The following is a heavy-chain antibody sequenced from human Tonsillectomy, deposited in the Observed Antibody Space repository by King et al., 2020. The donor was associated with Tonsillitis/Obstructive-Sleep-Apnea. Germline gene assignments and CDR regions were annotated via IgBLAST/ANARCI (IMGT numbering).Heavy chain of an antibody. V-gene: IGHV1-18*01. J-gene: IGHJ3*02. Sequence: VQLVQSGAEVKKPGASVKVSCRASGYSFTSYGINWVRQAPGQGLEWMEWINTYNGNTNYAQKLQGRVTMTTDTSTTTAYLDLRSLRSDDTAMYYCARDHYDLWSGYPYDAFDIWGQGTVVTVSS. CDR1: GYSFTSYG. CDR2: INTYNGNT. D-gene: IGHD3-3*01. CDR3: ARDHYDLWSGYPYDAFDI.